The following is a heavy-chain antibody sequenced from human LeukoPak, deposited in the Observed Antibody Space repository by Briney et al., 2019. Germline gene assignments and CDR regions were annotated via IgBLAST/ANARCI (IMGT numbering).Heavy chain of an antibody. D-gene: IGHD2-2*01. J-gene: IGHJ4*02. V-gene: IGHV3-30*18. Sequence: GGSLRLSCAASGFTFSSYGMHWVRQAPGKGLEWVAVISYDGSNKYCADSVKGRFTISRDNSKNTLYLQMNSLRAEDTAVYYCAKVEYQLLSPPDYWGQGTLVTVSS. CDR3: AKVEYQLLSPPDY. CDR2: ISYDGSNK. CDR1: GFTFSSYG.